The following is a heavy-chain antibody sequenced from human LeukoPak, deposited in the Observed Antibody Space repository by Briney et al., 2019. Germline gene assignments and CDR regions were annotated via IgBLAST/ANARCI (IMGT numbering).Heavy chain of an antibody. CDR2: ISYDGSNK. D-gene: IGHD2-8*01. CDR3: ARGGYCTNGVCYRTPLYYFDY. CDR1: GFTFSSYA. Sequence: GGSLRLSCAASGFTFSSYAMRWVRHAPGEGLEWGAVISYDGSNKYYADSVKGRFTISRDNSKNTLYLQMNSLRAEDTAVYYCARGGYCTNGVCYRTPLYYFDYWGQGTLVTVSS. V-gene: IGHV3-30*04. J-gene: IGHJ4*02.